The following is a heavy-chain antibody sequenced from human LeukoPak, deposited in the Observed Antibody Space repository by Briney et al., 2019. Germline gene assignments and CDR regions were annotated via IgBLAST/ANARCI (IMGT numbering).Heavy chain of an antibody. CDR2: ISSSSYI. CDR1: GFTFSSYS. V-gene: IGHV3-21*01. Sequence: GGSLRLSCAASGFTFSSYSMNWVRQAPGKGLEWVSSISSSSYIYYADSVKGRFTISRDNAKNSLYLQMNSLRAEDTAVYYCARDSGYSYGYCGDYWGQGTLVTVSS. CDR3: ARDSGYSYGYCGDY. J-gene: IGHJ4*02. D-gene: IGHD5-18*01.